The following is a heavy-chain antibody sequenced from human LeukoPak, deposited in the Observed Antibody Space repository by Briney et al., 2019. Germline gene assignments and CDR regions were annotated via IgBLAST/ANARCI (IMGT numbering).Heavy chain of an antibody. D-gene: IGHD6-13*01. V-gene: IGHV1-18*01. CDR1: GYTFTSYG. J-gene: IGHJ6*03. Sequence: ASVKVSCKASGYTFTSYGISWVRQAPGQGHEWMGWISAYNGNTNYAQKLQGRVTMTTDTSTSTAYMELRSLRSDDTAVYYCARGGAAEYYYYYYMDVWGKGTTVTVSS. CDR2: ISAYNGNT. CDR3: ARGGAAEYYYYYYMDV.